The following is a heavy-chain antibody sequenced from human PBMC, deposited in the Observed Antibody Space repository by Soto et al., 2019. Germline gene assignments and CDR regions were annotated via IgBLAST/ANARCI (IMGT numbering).Heavy chain of an antibody. V-gene: IGHV1-3*01. D-gene: IGHD2-15*01. CDR1: GYTFTSYA. CDR3: ASSPGGISLDVTLKLLTL. CDR2: INAGNGNT. J-gene: IGHJ4*02. Sequence: ASVKVSCKASGYTFTSYAMHWVRQAPGQRLEWMGWINAGNGNTKYSQKFQGRVTITRDTSASTAYMELSSLRSEDTAVYYCASSPGGISLDVTLKLLTLWGQGTLVTVSS.